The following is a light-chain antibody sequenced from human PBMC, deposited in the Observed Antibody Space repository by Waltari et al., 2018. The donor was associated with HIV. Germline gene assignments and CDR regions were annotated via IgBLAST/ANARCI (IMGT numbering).Light chain of an antibody. V-gene: IGLV3-25*03. CDR3: QSADTSYTSRV. CDR2: KDT. CDR1: VLAKQS. Sequence: SYELTQPPSVSVSPGQTARIPCSGAVLAKQSAYGYQQKPGQAPVLVIYKDTERPSGIPERFSGSSSGTTVTLTISGVQPDDEADYYCQSADTSYTSRVFGIGTKVTVL. J-gene: IGLJ1*01.